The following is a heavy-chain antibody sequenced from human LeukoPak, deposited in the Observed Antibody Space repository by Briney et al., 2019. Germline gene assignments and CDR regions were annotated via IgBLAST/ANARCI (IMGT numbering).Heavy chain of an antibody. CDR3: ERVIADDDSFDI. CDR2: ISSSGSTI. D-gene: IGHD2-21*01. Sequence: PGGSLGLSCAASGFTFSDYYMSWIRQAPGKGLEWVSYISSSGSTIYYADSVKGRFTISRENAKKLLYLQINSLRAEDAAVYYCERVIADDDSFDIWGQGTMVTVSS. V-gene: IGHV3-11*04. CDR1: GFTFSDYY. J-gene: IGHJ3*02.